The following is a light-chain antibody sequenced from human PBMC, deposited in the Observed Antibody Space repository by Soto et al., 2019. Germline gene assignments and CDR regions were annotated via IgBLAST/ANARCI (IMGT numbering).Light chain of an antibody. CDR1: SSNIGNNY. J-gene: IGLJ2*01. CDR3: ATWDYSLNGEV. Sequence: QSVLTQPPSVSAAPGQKVTISCSGSSSNIGNNYVSWYQQLPGTAPKLLIYDNNKRPSGIPDRFSGSKSGTSGTLDITGLQTGDEADYYCATWDYSLNGEVFGGGTKLPVL. CDR2: DNN. V-gene: IGLV1-51*01.